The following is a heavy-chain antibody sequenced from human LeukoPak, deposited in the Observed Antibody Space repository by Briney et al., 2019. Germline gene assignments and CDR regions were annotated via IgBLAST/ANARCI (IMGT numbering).Heavy chain of an antibody. CDR3: ASQRNFWSGYYRD. Sequence: PSGTLSLTCTVSGGSISSSSYYWGWIRQPPGKGLEWIGSIYYSGSTYYNPSLKSRVTISVDTSKNQFSLKLSSVTAADTAVYYCASQRNFWSGYYRDWGQGTLVTVSS. D-gene: IGHD3-3*01. CDR2: IYYSGST. CDR1: GGSISSSSYY. V-gene: IGHV4-39*01. J-gene: IGHJ4*02.